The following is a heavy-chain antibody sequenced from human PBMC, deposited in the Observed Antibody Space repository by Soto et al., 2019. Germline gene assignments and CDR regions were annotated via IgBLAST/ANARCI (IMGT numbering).Heavy chain of an antibody. J-gene: IGHJ3*02. V-gene: IGHV1-69*06. CDR1: GGSLSSYA. Sequence: QVQLVQSGAEVKKPGSSVKVSCKAAGGSLSSYAISWVLQAPVHGIEWMGGIIPIFGTATYAQKFQGRVTIIADKSTSTVYMALSSLRSEDTAVYYCARAGTVAGNHAFAIWGQGTLVTVSS. CDR2: IIPIFGTA. CDR3: ARAGTVAGNHAFAI. D-gene: IGHD6-19*01.